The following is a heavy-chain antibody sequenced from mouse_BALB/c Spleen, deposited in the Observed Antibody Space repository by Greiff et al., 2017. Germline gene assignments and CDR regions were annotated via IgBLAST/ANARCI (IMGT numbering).Heavy chain of an antibody. V-gene: IGHV1-7*01. CDR1: GYTFTSYW. J-gene: IGHJ3*01. D-gene: IGHD1-2*01. CDR2: INPSTGYT. Sequence: QVHVKQSGAELAKPGASVKMSCKASGYTFTSYWMHWVKQRPGQGLEWIGYINPSTGYTEYNQKFKDKATLTADKSSSTAYMQLSSLTSEDSAVYNGAKFITTAKLANGGKGTLVTVS. CDR3: AKFITTAKLAN.